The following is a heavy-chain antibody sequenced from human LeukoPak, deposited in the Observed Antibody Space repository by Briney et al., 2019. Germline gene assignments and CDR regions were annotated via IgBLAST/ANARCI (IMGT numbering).Heavy chain of an antibody. Sequence: SETLSLTCTVSGGSIISSSYYWGWIRQPPGKGLEWIGTIYYTGSTYYNPSLESRVTISVDTSNIQFSLKLSSVTAADTAVYYCARVVVFGVVSSDYYYYYMEVWGKGTTVTVSS. V-gene: IGHV4-39*07. CDR1: GGSIISSSYY. CDR2: IYYTGST. CDR3: ARVVVFGVVSSDYYYYYMEV. D-gene: IGHD3-3*01. J-gene: IGHJ6*03.